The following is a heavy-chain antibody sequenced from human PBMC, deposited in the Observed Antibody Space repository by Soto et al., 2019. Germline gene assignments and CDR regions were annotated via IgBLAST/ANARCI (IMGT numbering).Heavy chain of an antibody. V-gene: IGHV3-23*01. CDR3: AKWGLLVVPAAPRVFDL. J-gene: IGHJ2*01. D-gene: IGHD2-2*01. CDR1: GFTFSSYA. CDR2: ISGSGGST. Sequence: GESLKISCAASGFTFSSYAMSWVRQAPGKGLEWVSAISGSGGSTYYADSVKGRFTISRDNSKNTLYLQMNSLRAEDTAVYYCAKWGLLVVPAAPRVFDLWGRGTLVTVSS.